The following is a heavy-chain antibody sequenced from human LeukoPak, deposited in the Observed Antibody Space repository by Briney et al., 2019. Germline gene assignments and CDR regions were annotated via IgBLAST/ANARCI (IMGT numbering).Heavy chain of an antibody. CDR2: IYTSGST. Sequence: SETLSLTCTVSGGSISSGSYYWSWIRQPAGKGLEWIGRIYTSGSTNYNPSLKSRVTISADTSKNQFSLKLSSVTAADTAVYYCAKSQYYDFWSGYYASLGYFDYWGQGTLVTVSS. V-gene: IGHV4-61*02. D-gene: IGHD3-3*01. J-gene: IGHJ4*02. CDR1: GGSISSGSYY. CDR3: AKSQYYDFWSGYYASLGYFDY.